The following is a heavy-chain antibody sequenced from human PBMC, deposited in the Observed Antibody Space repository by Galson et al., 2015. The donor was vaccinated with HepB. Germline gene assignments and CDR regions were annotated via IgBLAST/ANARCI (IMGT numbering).Heavy chain of an antibody. V-gene: IGHV3-11*06. Sequence: SLRLSCAGSGLTFSAYSMNWVRQAPGKGLEWISYINSRSDETYYAGSVRGRFTISRNNAANYVYLEMSSLGVEDTGVYFCARGEKRQQLIRSYFFGMDVWCPGTTVIVSS. CDR2: INSRSDET. D-gene: IGHD6-13*01. J-gene: IGHJ6*02. CDR3: ARGEKRQQLIRSYFFGMDV. CDR1: GLTFSAYS.